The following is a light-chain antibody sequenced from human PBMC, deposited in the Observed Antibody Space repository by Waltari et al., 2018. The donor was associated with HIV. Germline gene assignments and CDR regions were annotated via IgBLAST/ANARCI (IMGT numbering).Light chain of an antibody. V-gene: IGLV4-60*03. Sequence: QPVLTQSSSASASLGSSVKLTCTLDRGHSNYIITWLRQQPWKAPRYLMKLEGSGSNNRGSAVPDRFSGSSSGADRYLTISNLQSEDEADYYCETWDTNTEVFGGGTKLTVL. CDR3: ETWDTNTEV. CDR2: LEGSGSN. J-gene: IGLJ3*02. CDR1: RGHSNYI.